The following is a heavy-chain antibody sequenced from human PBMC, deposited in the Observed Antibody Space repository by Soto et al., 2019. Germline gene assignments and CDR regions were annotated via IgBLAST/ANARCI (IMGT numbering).Heavy chain of an antibody. Sequence: QVQLVQSGAEVKKPGSSVKVSCKASGGTFNSYGISWVRQAPGQGLQWMGGIIPNFGTTSYAQEFQGRVTVSADESMSTVYMELSSLRSEDTAVYYCASSPRDDTSCYFLYWGQGTLVTVSS. V-gene: IGHV1-69*01. CDR2: IIPNFGTT. D-gene: IGHD3-22*01. CDR1: GGTFNSYG. J-gene: IGHJ4*02. CDR3: ASSPRDDTSCYFLY.